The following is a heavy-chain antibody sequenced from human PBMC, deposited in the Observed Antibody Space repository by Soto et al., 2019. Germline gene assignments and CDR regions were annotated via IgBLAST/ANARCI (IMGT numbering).Heavy chain of an antibody. CDR2: IIPIFGTA. V-gene: IGHV1-69*01. Sequence: QVQLVQSGAEVKKPGSSVKVSCKASGGTFSSYAISWVRQAPGQGLEWMGGIIPIFGTANYAQKFQGRVTITADESTSTAYMELRSLRSEDTAVYYCARDGLANCSGGSCYPYYYYGMDVWGQGTTVTVSS. D-gene: IGHD2-15*01. J-gene: IGHJ6*02. CDR3: ARDGLANCSGGSCYPYYYYGMDV. CDR1: GGTFSSYA.